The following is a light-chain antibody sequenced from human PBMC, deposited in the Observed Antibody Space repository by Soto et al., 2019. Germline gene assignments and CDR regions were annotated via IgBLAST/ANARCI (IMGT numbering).Light chain of an antibody. CDR3: LQYDKSPPFT. Sequence: EIVMTQSPATLSVSPGERATLSCRASQSVSSNLAWYQQRPGQPPRLLIYDASTRATGTPARFSGSGSGTAFTLTISSLQPEDFAVYYCLQYDKSPPFTFGPGTKVDIK. V-gene: IGKV3-15*01. J-gene: IGKJ3*01. CDR1: QSVSSN. CDR2: DAS.